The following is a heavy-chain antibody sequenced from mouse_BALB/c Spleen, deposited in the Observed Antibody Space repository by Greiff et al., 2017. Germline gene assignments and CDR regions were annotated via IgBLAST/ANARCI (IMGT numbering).Heavy chain of an antibody. CDR2: IDPANGNT. CDR1: GFNIKDTY. Sequence: EVKVVESGAELVKPGASVKLSCTASGFNIKDTYMHWVKQRPEQGLEWIGRIDPANGNTKYDPKFQGKATITADTSSNTAYLQLSSLTSEDTAVYYCAREDYYFDYWGQGTTLTVSS. CDR3: AREDYYFDY. J-gene: IGHJ2*01. V-gene: IGHV14-3*02.